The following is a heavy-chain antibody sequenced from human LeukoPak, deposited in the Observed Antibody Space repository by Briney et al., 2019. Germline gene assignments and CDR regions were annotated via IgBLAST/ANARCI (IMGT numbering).Heavy chain of an antibody. D-gene: IGHD3-22*01. CDR3: ARVKGYYDSSGYYPFDY. Sequence: GASVKVSCKASGYTFTSYAMRWVRQAPGQRLEWMGWINAGNGNTKYSQKFQGRVTITRDTSASTAYMELSSLRSEDTAVYYCARVKGYYDSSGYYPFDYWGQGTLVTVSS. CDR1: GYTFTSYA. V-gene: IGHV1-3*01. J-gene: IGHJ4*02. CDR2: INAGNGNT.